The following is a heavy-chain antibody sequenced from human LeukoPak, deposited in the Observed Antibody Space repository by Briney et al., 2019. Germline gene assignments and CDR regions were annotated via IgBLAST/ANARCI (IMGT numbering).Heavy chain of an antibody. J-gene: IGHJ4*02. CDR3: AKDISGGDCPDY. D-gene: IGHD2-21*02. Sequence: GGSLRLSCAASGFTFSSYSMSWVRQAPGKGLEWVAVISYDGSDKYYADSVKGRFTISRDNSKNTLYLQMNSLRADDTAVYYCAKDISGGDCPDYWGQGTLVTVSS. V-gene: IGHV3-30*18. CDR1: GFTFSSYS. CDR2: ISYDGSDK.